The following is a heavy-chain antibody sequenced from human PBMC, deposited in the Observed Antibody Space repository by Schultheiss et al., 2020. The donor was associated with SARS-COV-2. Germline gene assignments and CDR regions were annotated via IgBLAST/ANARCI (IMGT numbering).Heavy chain of an antibody. CDR2: IFSDGNTK. CDR1: GLTVSNNY. J-gene: IGHJ2*01. Sequence: GGSLRLSCAASGLTVSNNYMPWVRQAPGKGLQWVAVIFSDGNTKYYADSVKGRFTISRDNSKNTLSLQMNSLTAEDTAVYYCAKDASSSGWYLNWYFDLWGRCTLVTVAS. V-gene: IGHV3-30*18. CDR3: AKDASSSGWYLNWYFDL. D-gene: IGHD6-19*01.